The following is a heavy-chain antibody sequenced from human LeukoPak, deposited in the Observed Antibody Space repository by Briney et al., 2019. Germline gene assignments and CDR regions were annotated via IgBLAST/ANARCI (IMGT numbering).Heavy chain of an antibody. Sequence: ASVKVSCKASGYTFTGYYMHWVRQAPGQGLEWMGWINPNSGGTNYAQKFQGRVTITRNTSISTAYMELSSLRSEDTAVYYCARGVLSGIGEYGSGSYTDYWGQGTLVTVSS. D-gene: IGHD3-10*01. V-gene: IGHV1-2*02. J-gene: IGHJ4*02. CDR1: GYTFTGYY. CDR2: INPNSGGT. CDR3: ARGVLSGIGEYGSGSYTDY.